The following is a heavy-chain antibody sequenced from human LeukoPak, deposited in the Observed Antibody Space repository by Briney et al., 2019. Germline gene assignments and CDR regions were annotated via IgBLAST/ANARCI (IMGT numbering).Heavy chain of an antibody. CDR3: ARGSIRPPSSYRRYCTNGVCSPYFDY. V-gene: IGHV4-39*07. J-gene: IGHJ4*02. Sequence: PSETLSLTCTVSGGSISSSSYYWSWIRQPPGKGLEWIGYIYYSGSTNYNPSLKSRVTISVDTSKNQFSLKLSSVTAADTAVYYCARGSIRPPSSYRRYCTNGVCSPYFDYWGQGTLVTVSS. D-gene: IGHD2-8*01. CDR1: GGSISSSSYY. CDR2: IYYSGST.